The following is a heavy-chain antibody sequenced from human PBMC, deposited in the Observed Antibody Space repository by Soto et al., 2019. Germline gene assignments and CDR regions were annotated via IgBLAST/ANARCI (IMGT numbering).Heavy chain of an antibody. V-gene: IGHV4-59*01. CDR2: IYYSGST. CDR1: GGSISSYY. J-gene: IGHJ4*02. Sequence: PSETLSLTCTVSGGSISSYYWGWIRQPPGKGLEWIGYIYYSGSTNYNPSLKSRVTISVDTSKNQFSLKLSSVTAADTAVYYCASSTRSGYSYGYAYWGQGTLVTVSS. CDR3: ASSTRSGYSYGYAY. D-gene: IGHD5-18*01.